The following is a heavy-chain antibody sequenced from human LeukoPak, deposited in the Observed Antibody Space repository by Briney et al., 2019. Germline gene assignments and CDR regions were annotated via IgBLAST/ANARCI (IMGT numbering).Heavy chain of an antibody. CDR3: ARDKDYYDRHGYPGMDV. J-gene: IGHJ6*02. CDR2: IYTSGST. Sequence: PSETLSLTCTVSGGSISSYYWSWIRQPAGKGLEWIGRIYTSGSTNYNPSLKSRVTMSVDTSKNQFSLKLSSVTAADTAVYYCARDKDYYDRHGYPGMDVWGQGTTVTVS. D-gene: IGHD3-22*01. CDR1: GGSISSYY. V-gene: IGHV4-4*07.